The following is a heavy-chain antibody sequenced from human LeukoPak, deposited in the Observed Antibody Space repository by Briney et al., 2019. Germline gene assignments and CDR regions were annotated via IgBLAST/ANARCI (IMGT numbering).Heavy chain of an antibody. CDR3: ARHTRPGYSGYENAFDS. J-gene: IGHJ3*02. Sequence: SETLTLTCTVSGGSISSSSYYWDWIRQPPGKGLEWIGNLYDSGSTHYNPSLRSRVTISADTSKNQFSLKLSFVTAADTAVYYCARHTRPGYSGYENAFDSGGQGTMITVSP. CDR1: GGSISSSSYY. V-gene: IGHV4-39*01. D-gene: IGHD5-12*01. CDR2: LYDSGST.